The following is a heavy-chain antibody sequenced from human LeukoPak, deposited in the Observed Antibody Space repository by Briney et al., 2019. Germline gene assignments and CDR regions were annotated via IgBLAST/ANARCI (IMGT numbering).Heavy chain of an antibody. CDR3: VGGSGGNSPFDY. CDR1: GFTFSSYA. V-gene: IGHV3-30*01. D-gene: IGHD4-23*01. Sequence: GGSLRLSCAASGFTFSSYAMHWVRQAPGKGLEWVAVISYDGSNKYYADSVKGRFTISRDNSKNTLYLQMNSLRAEDTGVYYCVGGSGGNSPFDYWGQGTLVTVSS. J-gene: IGHJ4*02. CDR2: ISYDGSNK.